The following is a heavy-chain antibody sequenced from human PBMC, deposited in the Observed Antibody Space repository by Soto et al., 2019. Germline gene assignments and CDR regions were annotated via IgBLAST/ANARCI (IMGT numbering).Heavy chain of an antibody. D-gene: IGHD3-3*01. J-gene: IGHJ6*02. CDR3: ARAHDYDFWSGFLFYGMDV. Sequence: EVQLLESGGGLVQPGGSLRLSCAASRFTFSNYAMSWVRQAPGKGLEWVSGISSTGGSTYYADSVKGRFTISRDNSKNTLDLQMSSVRAEDTAIYYCARAHDYDFWSGFLFYGMDVWGQGTTVTVSS. CDR1: RFTFSNYA. CDR2: ISSTGGST. V-gene: IGHV3-23*01.